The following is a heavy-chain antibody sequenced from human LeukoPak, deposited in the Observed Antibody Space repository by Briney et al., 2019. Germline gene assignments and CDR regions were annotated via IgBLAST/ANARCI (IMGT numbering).Heavy chain of an antibody. CDR3: ARPRIVGASHDAFDI. Sequence: GESLKISCKGSGYSFTTYWIGWVRQMPGKGLEWMGIIYPGDSDTRYSPSFQGQVTISAVKSISTAYLQWSSLRASDTAMYYCARPRIVGASHDAFDIWGQGTMVIVSS. V-gene: IGHV5-51*01. D-gene: IGHD1-26*01. CDR1: GYSFTTYW. J-gene: IGHJ3*02. CDR2: IYPGDSDT.